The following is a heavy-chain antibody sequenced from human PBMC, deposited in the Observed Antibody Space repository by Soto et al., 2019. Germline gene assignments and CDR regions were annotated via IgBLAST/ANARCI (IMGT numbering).Heavy chain of an antibody. CDR2: ISAYNGNT. D-gene: IGHD5-18*01. CDR3: ARTRVVDTAMADYFDY. Sequence: GLEWMGWISAYNGNTNYAQKLQGRVTMTTDTSTSTAYMELRSLRSDDTAVYYCARTRVVDTAMADYFDYWGQGTLVTVSS. V-gene: IGHV1-18*01. J-gene: IGHJ4*02.